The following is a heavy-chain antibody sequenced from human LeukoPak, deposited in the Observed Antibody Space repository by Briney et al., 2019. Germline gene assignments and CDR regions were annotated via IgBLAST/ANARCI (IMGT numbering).Heavy chain of an antibody. V-gene: IGHV4-59*08. CDR2: IDYSGST. J-gene: IGHJ4*02. Sequence: AETLSLTCTVSGGSISSYYWSWIRQPPGKGLEWIGYIDYSGSTNYNPSLKSRVTISVDTSKNQFSLKLSSVTAADTAFYYCASRSSIWSGYQDTLYYFDSWGQGTLVTVSS. CDR1: GGSISSYY. D-gene: IGHD3-3*01. CDR3: ASRSSIWSGYQDTLYYFDS.